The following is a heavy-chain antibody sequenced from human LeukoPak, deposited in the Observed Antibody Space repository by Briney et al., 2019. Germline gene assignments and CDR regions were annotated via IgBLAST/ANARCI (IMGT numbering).Heavy chain of an antibody. CDR2: ISYDGSNK. J-gene: IGHJ4*02. CDR1: GFTFSSYG. V-gene: IGHV3-30*18. CDR3: AKDPRGSYYDSGSYYDY. Sequence: PGRSLRLSCAASGFTFSSYGMHWVRQAPGKGLEWVAVISYDGSNKYYADSVKGRFTISRDNSKNTLYLQMNSLRAEDTAVYYRAKDPRGSYYDSGSYYDYWGQGTLVTVSS. D-gene: IGHD3-10*01.